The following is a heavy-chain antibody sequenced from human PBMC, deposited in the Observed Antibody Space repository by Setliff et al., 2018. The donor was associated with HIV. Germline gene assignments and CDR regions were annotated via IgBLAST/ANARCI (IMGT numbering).Heavy chain of an antibody. CDR3: ASIELAAMVPVDY. CDR1: GFTFSSYT. Sequence: TGGSLRLSCAASGFTFSSYTVNWVRQAPGKGLEWVSSISSSSYYIYYADSVKGRFTISRDNAKNSLFLQMNSLRAEDTAVYYCASIELAAMVPVDYWGQGTLVTVSS. CDR2: ISSSSYYI. D-gene: IGHD5-18*01. V-gene: IGHV3-21*01. J-gene: IGHJ4*02.